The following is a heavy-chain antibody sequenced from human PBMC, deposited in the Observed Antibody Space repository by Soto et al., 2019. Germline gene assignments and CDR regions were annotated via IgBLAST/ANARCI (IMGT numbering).Heavy chain of an antibody. J-gene: IGHJ4*02. V-gene: IGHV3-73*01. D-gene: IGHD2-2*01. Sequence: EVQLVESGGGLVQPGGSLKLSCAASGFTFSGSAMHWVRQASGKGLEWVGRIRSKGNNYATAYGASLKGRFTISRDDSKNTAYLQMNSLRGEDTAIYYCAKDSLSSSTWHLYHFDHWGQGTLVTVSS. CDR1: GFTFSGSA. CDR2: IRSKGNNYAT. CDR3: AKDSLSSSTWHLYHFDH.